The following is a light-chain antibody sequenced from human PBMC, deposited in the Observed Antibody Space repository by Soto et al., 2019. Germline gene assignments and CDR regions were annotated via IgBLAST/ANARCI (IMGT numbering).Light chain of an antibody. CDR3: QQHNNWPLT. J-gene: IGKJ4*01. CDR2: GAS. V-gene: IGKV3-15*01. Sequence: EIGMTQSPATLSVSPGERATLSCWASQSVSSNFAWYQQKPGQAPRLLVYGASTRATGIPARFSGSGSGTQFTLTISSLQSEDFAVYYCQQHNNWPLTFGGGTKV. CDR1: QSVSSN.